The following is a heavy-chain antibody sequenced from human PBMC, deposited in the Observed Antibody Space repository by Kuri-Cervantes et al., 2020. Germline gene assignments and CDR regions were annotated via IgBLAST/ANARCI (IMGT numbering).Heavy chain of an antibody. J-gene: IGHJ4*02. CDR2: ISSSGSTI. CDR1: GFTFSSYS. V-gene: IGHV3-48*04. Sequence: GESLKISCAASGFTFSSYSMNWVRQAPGKGLEWVSYISSSGSTIYYADSVKGRFTISRDNAKNSLYLQMNSLRAEDTAVYYCARDQGYSGYVSALGYWGQGTLVTVSS. CDR3: ARDQGYSGYVSALGY. D-gene: IGHD5-12*01.